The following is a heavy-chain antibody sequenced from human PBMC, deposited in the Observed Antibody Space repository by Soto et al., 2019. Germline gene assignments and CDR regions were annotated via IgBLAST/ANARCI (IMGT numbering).Heavy chain of an antibody. Sequence: KPSETLSLTCTVSGGSVSSGSHYWSWIRQPPGKGLEWIGYIYYSGSTNYNPSLKSRVTISVDTSKNQFSLKLSSVTAADTAVYYCARGRGMYYYYGMDVWGQGTTVTVS. CDR2: IYYSGST. J-gene: IGHJ6*02. V-gene: IGHV4-61*01. D-gene: IGHD2-15*01. CDR3: ARGRGMYYYYGMDV. CDR1: GGSVSSGSHY.